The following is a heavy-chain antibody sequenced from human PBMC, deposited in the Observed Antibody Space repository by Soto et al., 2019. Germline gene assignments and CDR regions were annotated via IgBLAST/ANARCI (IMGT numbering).Heavy chain of an antibody. CDR2: IYYSGST. Sequence: QVQLQESGPGLVKPSETLSLTCTVSGGSISDYYWSWIRQPPGKGLEWIAYIYYSGSTNYNPSLKSRVAISIDTSKRQFSLNLSSVTAADTAMYYCARRVGATDYFDYWGQGSLVTVSS. CDR1: GGSISDYY. V-gene: IGHV4-59*01. CDR3: ARRVGATDYFDY. D-gene: IGHD1-26*01. J-gene: IGHJ4*02.